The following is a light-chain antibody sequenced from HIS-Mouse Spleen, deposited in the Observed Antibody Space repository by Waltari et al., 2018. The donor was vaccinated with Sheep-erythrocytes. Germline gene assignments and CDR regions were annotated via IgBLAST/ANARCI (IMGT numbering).Light chain of an antibody. V-gene: IGLV2-23*01. CDR2: EGS. J-gene: IGLJ3*02. CDR1: SSDVGSYNL. CDR3: CSYAGSSTPWV. Sequence: QSALTQPASVSGSPGQSITISCTGTSSDVGSYNLVSWYQQHPGKAPKLMIYEGSKRPSGVSNSFSGSKSGNTASLTISGLQAEDEADYYCCSYAGSSTPWVFGGGTK.